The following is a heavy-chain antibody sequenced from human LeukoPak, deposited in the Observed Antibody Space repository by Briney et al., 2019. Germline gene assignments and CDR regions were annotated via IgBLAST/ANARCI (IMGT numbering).Heavy chain of an antibody. CDR3: AKHIYGVVSIQQ. Sequence: GSLRLSCAASGFTFRDAWMTWVRQAPGKGLEWVGRIRSKTDGGTTDYAVSVQGRFTISRDDSKNTLYLQMSSLKTEDTAVYYCAKHIYGVVSIQQWGQGTLVTVSS. CDR2: IRSKTDGGTT. J-gene: IGHJ1*01. D-gene: IGHD3-3*01. CDR1: GFTFRDAW. V-gene: IGHV3-15*01.